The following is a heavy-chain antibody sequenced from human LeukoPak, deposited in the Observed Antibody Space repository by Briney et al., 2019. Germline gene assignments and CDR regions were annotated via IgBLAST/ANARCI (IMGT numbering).Heavy chain of an antibody. V-gene: IGHV4-31*03. Sequence: PSGTLSLTCTVSGGSISSGGYYWSWIRQHPGKGLEWIGYTYYSGSTYYNPSLKSRVTISVDTSKNQFSLKLSSVTAADTAVYYCARSIAVVYFDYWGQGTLVTVSS. D-gene: IGHD6-19*01. CDR2: TYYSGST. J-gene: IGHJ4*02. CDR3: ARSIAVVYFDY. CDR1: GGSISSGGYY.